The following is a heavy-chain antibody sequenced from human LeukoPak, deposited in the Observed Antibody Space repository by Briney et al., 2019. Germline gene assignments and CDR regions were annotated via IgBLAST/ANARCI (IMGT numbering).Heavy chain of an antibody. Sequence: SETLSLTCSVSGGSISTSDYWWGWLRQPPEGGLDWIGSVLCTGNTHYKPSLQSRVTISVDTSKNQFSLKLSSVTAADTAVFYCARQRGIGSWSFDYWGLGTLVSVSS. CDR3: ARQRGIGSWSFDY. CDR2: VLCTGNT. CDR1: GGSISTSDYW. D-gene: IGHD2-15*01. J-gene: IGHJ4*02. V-gene: IGHV4-39*01.